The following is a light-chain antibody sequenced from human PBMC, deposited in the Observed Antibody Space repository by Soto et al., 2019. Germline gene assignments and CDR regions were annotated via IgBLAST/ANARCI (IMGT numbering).Light chain of an antibody. Sequence: EIVLTQSPGTLSLSPGERATLSCRASQSVSSSYLAWYQQKPGQTPRLLIYGASTRATGVPARFSGSGSGTDFTLTINSLQSEDFAVYYCQHYANWPLTFGGGTKVDIK. CDR2: GAS. V-gene: IGKV3-20*01. CDR1: QSVSSSY. CDR3: QHYANWPLT. J-gene: IGKJ4*01.